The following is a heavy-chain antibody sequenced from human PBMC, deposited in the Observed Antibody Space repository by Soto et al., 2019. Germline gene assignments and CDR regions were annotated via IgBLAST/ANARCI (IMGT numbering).Heavy chain of an antibody. J-gene: IGHJ4*02. CDR3: AHRPVVVGAYYFDY. CDR1: GFSLTTSGAA. Sequence: QITLKESGPTLVKPTQTLTLTCMFSGFSLTTSGAAVAWNRQSPGKALEWLALIYWDDDKRYNPSLKSRLTITKDTSKNQVVLTMTNMDPVDTGAYYCAHRPVVVGAYYFDYWGQGTLVTVSS. CDR2: IYWDDDK. D-gene: IGHD2-21*01. V-gene: IGHV2-5*02.